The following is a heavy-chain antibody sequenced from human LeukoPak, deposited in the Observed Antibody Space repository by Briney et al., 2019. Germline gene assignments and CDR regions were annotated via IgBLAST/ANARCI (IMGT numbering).Heavy chain of an antibody. D-gene: IGHD6-19*01. V-gene: IGHV4-39*07. CDR3: ARDLSGWKENWFDP. CDR1: GGSISSNGYY. Sequence: SETLSLTCTVSGGSISSNGYYWAWFRQPPGKGLEWIGSIYYSGGTYYNPSLKSRVTISIDTSKNQFSLKLRSVTAADTAVYYCARDLSGWKENWFDPWGQGTLVTVSS. J-gene: IGHJ5*02. CDR2: IYYSGGT.